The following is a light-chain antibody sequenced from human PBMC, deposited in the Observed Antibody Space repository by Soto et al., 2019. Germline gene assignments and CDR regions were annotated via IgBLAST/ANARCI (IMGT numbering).Light chain of an antibody. CDR3: HQYNRWPPGT. CDR2: DAS. Sequence: EIVLTQSPAILSVSPGERATLSCRASQSISRSLAWYQQKPGQAPRLLISDASTRATGIPARFSGSGSGTEFTLTISSLQSEDFALYYFHQYNRWPPGTFGQGTKVEIK. J-gene: IGKJ2*01. V-gene: IGKV3-15*01. CDR1: QSISRS.